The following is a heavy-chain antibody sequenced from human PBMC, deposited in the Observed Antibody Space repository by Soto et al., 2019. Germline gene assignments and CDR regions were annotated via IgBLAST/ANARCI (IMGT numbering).Heavy chain of an antibody. CDR2: ISAYNGNT. J-gene: IGHJ4*02. CDR3: ARAHFPSTYDSFEY. V-gene: IGHV1-18*04. Sequence: QVQLVQSGAEMKKPGASVKVSCKASGYTFTTYGISWVRQAPGQGLEWMGWISAYNGNTHYAQKLQGRVTMTTDTSTSTAYVELRSLRSDETAVYYCARAHFPSTYDSFEYWGQGTLVTVSS. CDR1: GYTFTTYG. D-gene: IGHD3-3*02.